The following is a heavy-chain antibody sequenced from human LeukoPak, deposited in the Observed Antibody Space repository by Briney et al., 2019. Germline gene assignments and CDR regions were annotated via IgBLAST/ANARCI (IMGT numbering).Heavy chain of an antibody. CDR2: IRYDGSNK. V-gene: IGHV3-30*02. J-gene: IGHJ4*02. D-gene: IGHD2-2*02. CDR1: GFTFSSYG. Sequence: QPGGSLRLSCAASGFTFSSYGMHWVRQAPGKGLEWVAFIRYDGSNKYYADSVKGRYTISRDNSKNTLYLQMNSLRAEDTAVYYCVSRCSSTSCYRVFDYWGQGTLVTVSS. CDR3: VSRCSSTSCYRVFDY.